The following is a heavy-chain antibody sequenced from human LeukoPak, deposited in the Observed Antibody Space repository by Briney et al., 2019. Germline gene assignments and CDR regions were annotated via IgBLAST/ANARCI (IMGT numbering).Heavy chain of an antibody. CDR1: GFTFTSYS. V-gene: IGHV3-48*01. D-gene: IGHD3-10*01. CDR3: AREDYFYGSGSNSYYMDV. J-gene: IGHJ6*03. Sequence: GGSLRLSCAASGFTFTSYSVNWVRQAPGKGLEWVSYISSTTNTIYYADSVKGRFTISRDNAKNSLYLQMNSLRAEDTAVYYCAREDYFYGSGSNSYYMDVWGKGTTVTVSS. CDR2: ISSTTNTI.